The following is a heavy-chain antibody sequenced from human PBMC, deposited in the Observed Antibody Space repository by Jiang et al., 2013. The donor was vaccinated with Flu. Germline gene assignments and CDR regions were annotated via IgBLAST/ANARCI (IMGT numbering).Heavy chain of an antibody. CDR3: TRDYRDYDILTGYSVYGMDV. D-gene: IGHD3-9*01. CDR1: GFTFGDYA. V-gene: IGHV3-49*03. CDR2: IRSKAYGGTT. J-gene: IGHJ6*02. Sequence: QLLESGGGLVQPGRSLRLSCTASGFTFGDYAMSWFRQAPGKGLEWVGFIRSKAYGGTTEYAASVKGRFTISRDDSKSIAYLQMNSLKTEDTAVYYCTRDYRDYDILTGYSVYGMDVWGQGTTVTVSS.